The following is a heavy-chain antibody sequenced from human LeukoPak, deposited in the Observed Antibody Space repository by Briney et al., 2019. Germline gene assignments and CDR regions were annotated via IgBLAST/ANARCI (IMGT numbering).Heavy chain of an antibody. CDR3: ARVSIAVAPYYFDY. J-gene: IGHJ4*02. CDR1: GFTFSDYY. Sequence: GGSLRLSCAASGFTFSDYYMSWVRQAPGKGLEWVSYISSSGSTIYYADSVKGRFTISRDNAKNSLYLQMNSLRAEDTAVYYCARVSIAVAPYYFDYWGQGTLVTVSS. V-gene: IGHV3-11*04. D-gene: IGHD6-19*01. CDR2: ISSSGSTI.